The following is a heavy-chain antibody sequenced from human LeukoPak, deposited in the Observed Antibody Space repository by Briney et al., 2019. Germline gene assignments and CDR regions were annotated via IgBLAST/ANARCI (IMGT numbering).Heavy chain of an antibody. CDR1: GGSISSSRHY. D-gene: IGHD6-19*01. Sequence: SETLSLTCTVSGGSISSSRHYWGWIRQPPGKGLEWIGNIYYSGSTYYNPSLKSRVTISVDTSKNQFSLKLSSVTAADTAVYCCARQYVAVAGLEQFFDYWGQGTLVTVSS. CDR3: ARQYVAVAGLEQFFDY. CDR2: IYYSGST. J-gene: IGHJ4*02. V-gene: IGHV4-39*01.